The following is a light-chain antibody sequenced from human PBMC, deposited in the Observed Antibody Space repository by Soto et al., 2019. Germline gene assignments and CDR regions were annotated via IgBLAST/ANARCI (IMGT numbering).Light chain of an antibody. CDR1: SSDVGGYNY. V-gene: IGLV2-14*01. Sequence: QSALTQPASVSGSPGQSITISCTGTSSDVGGYNYVSWYQQHPGKAPKLMIYDVSNRPSGVSNRFSGSKSGNTASLTISGLQAEDEADYYCSSYTSSNTLFGRGTKLTVL. J-gene: IGLJ2*01. CDR2: DVS. CDR3: SSYTSSNTL.